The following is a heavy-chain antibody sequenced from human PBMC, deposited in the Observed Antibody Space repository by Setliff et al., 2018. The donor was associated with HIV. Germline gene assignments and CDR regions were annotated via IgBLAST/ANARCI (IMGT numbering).Heavy chain of an antibody. D-gene: IGHD2-8*01. V-gene: IGHV3-74*01. CDR1: GISFGNHW. Sequence: PRGSLRLSCGASGISFGNHWMYWVRQAPGKGLVWVSRINADGSITDYADSVKGRFTISRDNAKNTLYMQMNSLRAEDTAVYYCARPYTVWVYGMDVWGQGTTVTVSS. J-gene: IGHJ6*02. CDR2: INADGSIT. CDR3: ARPYTVWVYGMDV.